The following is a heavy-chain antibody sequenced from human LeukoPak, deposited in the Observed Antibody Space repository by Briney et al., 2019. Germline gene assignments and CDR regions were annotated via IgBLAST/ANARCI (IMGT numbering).Heavy chain of an antibody. CDR2: ISAYNGHT. D-gene: IGHD4-17*01. Sequence: ASVKVSCKASGYTFTTYGISWVRQAPGQGLAWMGWISAYNGHTNYAQKLQGRVTMATDTSTSTAYMELRSLRSDDTAVYYCAREYVPYGRHPFDNWGQGTLVTVSS. CDR3: AREYVPYGRHPFDN. V-gene: IGHV1-18*01. J-gene: IGHJ4*02. CDR1: GYTFTTYG.